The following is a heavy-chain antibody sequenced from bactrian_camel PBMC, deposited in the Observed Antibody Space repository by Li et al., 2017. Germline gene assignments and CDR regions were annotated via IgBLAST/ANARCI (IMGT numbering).Heavy chain of an antibody. Sequence: VQLVESGGGLVQAGGSLNLSCAATGKTNVLNCMGWFRQAPGKEREGVAVITRIHGGTEYADSVKGRFIISRDSSKMTWSLQMNNLKPEDTAMYYCAAVTGCSLTPWLRDPGNKSGPMNWGQG. CDR3: AAVTGCSLTPWLRDPGNKSGPMN. CDR1: GKTNVLNC. D-gene: IGHD3*01. V-gene: IGHV3S63*01. J-gene: IGHJ4*01. CDR2: ITRIHGGT.